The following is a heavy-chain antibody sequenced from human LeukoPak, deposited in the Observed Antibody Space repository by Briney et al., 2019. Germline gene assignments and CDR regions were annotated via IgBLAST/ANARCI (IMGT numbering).Heavy chain of an antibody. Sequence: SETLSLTCTVSGGSISSSSYSWGWIRQPPGKGLEWIGEINHSGSTNYNPSLKSRVTISVDTSKNQFSLKLSSVTAADTAVYYCARMWLVQRDDAFDIWGQGTMVTVSS. J-gene: IGHJ3*02. CDR2: INHSGST. D-gene: IGHD6-19*01. V-gene: IGHV4-39*07. CDR1: GGSISSSSYS. CDR3: ARMWLVQRDDAFDI.